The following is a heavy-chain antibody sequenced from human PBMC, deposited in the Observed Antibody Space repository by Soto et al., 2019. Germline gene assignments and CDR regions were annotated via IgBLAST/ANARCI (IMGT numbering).Heavy chain of an antibody. CDR1: GGTFSSYT. CDR3: ARFRASYGMDV. D-gene: IGHD3-10*01. V-gene: IGHV1-69*02. J-gene: IGHJ6*02. CDR2: IIPILGIA. Sequence: QVQLVQSGAEVKKPGSSVKVSCKASGGTFSSYTISWVRQAPGEGLEWMARIIPILGIANYAQKFQGRVTITAHKSTSTAYMELSSLRSEDTAVYYCARFRASYGMDVWGQGTTVTVSS.